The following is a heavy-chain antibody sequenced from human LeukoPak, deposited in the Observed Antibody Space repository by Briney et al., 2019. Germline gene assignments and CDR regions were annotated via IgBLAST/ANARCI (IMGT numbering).Heavy chain of an antibody. CDR3: ARESGGDLGEAFDT. CDR1: GFTFSIYA. Sequence: GGSLRLSCAASGFTFSIYAMNWVRQAPGEGLGWVSSIGGSSTSLYYADSLKGRFTISRDNAKNSLYLQLNSLRAEDTAVYYCARESGGDLGEAFDTWGQGTMVTVSS. J-gene: IGHJ3*02. CDR2: IGGSSTSL. V-gene: IGHV3-21*01. D-gene: IGHD1-26*01.